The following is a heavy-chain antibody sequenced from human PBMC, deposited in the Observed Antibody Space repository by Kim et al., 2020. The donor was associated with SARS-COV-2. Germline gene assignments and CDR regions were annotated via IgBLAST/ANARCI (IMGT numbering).Heavy chain of an antibody. V-gene: IGHV4-31*03. Sequence: SETLSLTCTVSGGSISSGGYYWSWIRQHPGKGLEWIGYIYYSGSTYYNPSLKSRVTISVDTSKNQFSLKLSSVTAADTAVYYCARGEGYYYYYGMDVWGQGTTVTVSS. CDR2: IYYSGST. CDR1: GGSISSGGYY. J-gene: IGHJ6*02. CDR3: ARGEGYYYYYGMDV.